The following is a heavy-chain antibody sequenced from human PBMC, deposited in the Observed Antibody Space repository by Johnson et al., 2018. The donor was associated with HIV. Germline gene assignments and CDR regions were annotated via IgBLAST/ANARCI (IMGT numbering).Heavy chain of an antibody. J-gene: IGHJ3*02. CDR2: ISGNSGSI. D-gene: IGHD3-3*01. V-gene: IGHV3-9*03. CDR1: GFTFSSYA. Sequence: VQLVESGGGVVQPGRSLRLSCAASGFTFSSYAMHWVRQAPGKGLAWVSGISGNSGSIGYADSVKGRFPISRDNAKNSLYLQMNSLRAEALALYYCAKVLYDFWSCYYGAFDIWGQGTMVTVSS. CDR3: AKVLYDFWSCYYGAFDI.